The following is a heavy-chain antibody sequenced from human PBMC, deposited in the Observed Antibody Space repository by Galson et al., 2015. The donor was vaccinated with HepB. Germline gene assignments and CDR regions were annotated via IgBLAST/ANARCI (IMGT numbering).Heavy chain of an antibody. CDR1: GFTVSSNH. J-gene: IGHJ4*02. CDR3: ASSGEVLLWFGESGDY. CDR2: ISSSSSTI. Sequence: SLRLSCAASGFTVSSNHMSWVRQAPGKGLEWVSYISSSSSTIYYADSVKGRFTISRDNAKNSLYLQMNSLRAEDTAVYYCASSGEVLLWFGESGDYWGQGTLVTVSS. V-gene: IGHV3-48*01. D-gene: IGHD3-10*01.